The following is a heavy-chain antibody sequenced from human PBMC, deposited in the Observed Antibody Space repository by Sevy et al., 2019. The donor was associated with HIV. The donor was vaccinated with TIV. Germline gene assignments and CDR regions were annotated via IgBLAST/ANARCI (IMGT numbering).Heavy chain of an antibody. CDR3: TRVSTGTDDDY. J-gene: IGHJ4*02. CDR1: GFTFSNSW. D-gene: IGHD4-4*01. CDR2: INPGGTEE. Sequence: GGSQRLSCVASGFTFSNSWMNWVRQAPGKGLEWVANINPGGTEEFYVDSVKGRFIISRDNAKNSLFLQMNSLRAEDTAVYYCTRVSTGTDDDYWGQGTLVTVSS. V-gene: IGHV3-7*01.